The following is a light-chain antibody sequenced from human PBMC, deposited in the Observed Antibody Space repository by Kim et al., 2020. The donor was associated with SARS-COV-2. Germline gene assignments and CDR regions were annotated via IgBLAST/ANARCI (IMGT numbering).Light chain of an antibody. V-gene: IGKV1-5*03. CDR3: QHYIRFPYT. J-gene: IGKJ2*01. Sequence: DIQMTQSPSTLSASLGDRVTITCRASQIINTYLAWYQQKPGKAPNLLIYQASSLQIGVPSRFSGSGFGTEFTLTISSLQPDDVATYYCQHYIRFPYTFGQGTKVEI. CDR2: QAS. CDR1: QIINTY.